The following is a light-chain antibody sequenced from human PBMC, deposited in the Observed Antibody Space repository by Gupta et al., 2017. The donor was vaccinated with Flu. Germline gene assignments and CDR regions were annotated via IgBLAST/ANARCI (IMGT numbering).Light chain of an antibody. CDR3: QQYGRSL. V-gene: IGKV3-20*01. CDR1: QSVSSSY. Sequence: EIVLTQSPGTLSLSPGERATPSYRTSQSVSSSYLAWYQQKPGQAPRLLIYGASRRATGIPDRFSGSGSGTDFTLTISRLEPEDFAVYYCQQYGRSLFGPGTKVDIK. CDR2: GAS. J-gene: IGKJ3*01.